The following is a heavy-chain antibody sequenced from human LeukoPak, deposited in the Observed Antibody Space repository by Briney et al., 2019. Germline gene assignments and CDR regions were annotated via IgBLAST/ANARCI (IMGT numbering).Heavy chain of an antibody. D-gene: IGHD5-24*01. CDR2: ISYDGSNK. Sequence: GGSLRLSCAASGFTFSSYAMHWVRQAPGKGLEWVAVISYDGSNKYYADSVKGRFTISRDNSKNTLYLQMNSLRAEDTVVYYCASFLMGWGQGTLVTVSS. J-gene: IGHJ4*02. CDR3: ASFLMG. CDR1: GFTFSSYA. V-gene: IGHV3-30-3*01.